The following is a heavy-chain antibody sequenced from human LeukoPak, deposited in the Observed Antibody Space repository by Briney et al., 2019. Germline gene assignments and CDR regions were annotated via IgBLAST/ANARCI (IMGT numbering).Heavy chain of an antibody. V-gene: IGHV3-23*01. Sequence: GGSLRLSCAASGFTFTNFAMSWVRQAPGKGLQWVSAISASGGYTYYVDSVKGRFTISRDNSKNTLDLQMNSLRAEDTAVYYCAKGRNDYGDYGRYYYMDVWGKGTTVTVSS. CDR3: AKGRNDYGDYGRYYYMDV. CDR1: GFTFTNFA. J-gene: IGHJ6*03. CDR2: ISASGGYT. D-gene: IGHD4-17*01.